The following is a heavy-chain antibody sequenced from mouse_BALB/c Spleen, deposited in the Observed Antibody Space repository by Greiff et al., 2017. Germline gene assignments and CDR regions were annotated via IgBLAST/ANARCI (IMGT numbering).Heavy chain of an antibody. CDR2: INPDSSTI. D-gene: IGHD1-1*01. Sequence: EVKVIESGGGLVQPGGSLKLSCAASGFDFSRYWMSWVRQAPGKGLEWIGEINPDSSTINYTPSLKDKFIISRDNAKNTLYLQMSKVRSEDTALYYCARGGIYYYGSEAYWGQGTLVTVSA. J-gene: IGHJ3*01. CDR3: ARGGIYYYGSEAY. CDR1: GFDFSRYW. V-gene: IGHV4-1*02.